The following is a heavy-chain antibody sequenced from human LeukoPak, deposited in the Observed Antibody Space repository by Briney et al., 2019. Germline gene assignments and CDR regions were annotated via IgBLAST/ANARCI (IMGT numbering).Heavy chain of an antibody. CDR2: IYYSGST. D-gene: IGHD6-19*01. V-gene: IGHV4-59*01. Sequence: PSETLSLTCTVSGGSNSSYYWDWIRQPPGKGLEWIGYIYYSGSTNYNPSLKSRVTISVDTSKNQFSLKLNSVTAADTAVYYCARFRIEVAGKRYLDYGGQGTLVTVSS. CDR1: GGSNSSYY. CDR3: ARFRIEVAGKRYLDY. J-gene: IGHJ4*02.